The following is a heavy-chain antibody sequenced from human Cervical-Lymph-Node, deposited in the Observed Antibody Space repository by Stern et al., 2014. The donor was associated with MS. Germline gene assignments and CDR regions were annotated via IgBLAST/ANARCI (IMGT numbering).Heavy chain of an antibody. Sequence: QVQLMQSGAEVKKPGASVKVSCKASGYTFTSYAMHWVRQAPGQRIEGMGWINAGNGNHKYSQKFQGRVTITRDTSASTAYMELSSLRSEDTAVYYCARVDRGQGLDYWGQGTLVTVSS. J-gene: IGHJ4*02. CDR3: ARVDRGQGLDY. V-gene: IGHV1-3*01. D-gene: IGHD3/OR15-3a*01. CDR2: INAGNGNH. CDR1: GYTFTSYA.